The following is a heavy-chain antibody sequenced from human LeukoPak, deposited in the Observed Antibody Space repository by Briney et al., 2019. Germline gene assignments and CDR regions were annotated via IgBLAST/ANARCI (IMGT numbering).Heavy chain of an antibody. CDR2: IYYSGST. V-gene: IGHV4-59*01. CDR3: ARGEYSSSSNYWYFDL. J-gene: IGHJ2*01. Sequence: PSETLSLTCTVSGGSISSYYWSWIRQPPGKGLEWIGYIYYSGSTNYNPSLKNRVTISVDTSKNQFSLKLSSVTAADTAVYYCARGEYSSSSNYWYFDLWGRGTLVTVSS. D-gene: IGHD6-6*01. CDR1: GGSISSYY.